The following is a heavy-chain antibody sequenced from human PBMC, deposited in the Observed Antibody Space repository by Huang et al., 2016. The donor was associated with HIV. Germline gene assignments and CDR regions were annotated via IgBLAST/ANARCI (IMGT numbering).Heavy chain of an antibody. J-gene: IGHJ4*02. CDR2: ISYDGKTK. D-gene: IGHD6-13*01. CDR3: AKGGSAAAVLDF. V-gene: IGHV3-30*18. Sequence: QVQLVESGGGVVQPGRSLRISCAASGFTFSSYGMHWVRQAPVKGLEWGAVISYDGKTKYYADSVKGRFRISRDNSKTTVYLQLNSLRLEDTAVYYCAKGGSAAAVLDFWGQGTLVTVSS. CDR1: GFTFSSYG.